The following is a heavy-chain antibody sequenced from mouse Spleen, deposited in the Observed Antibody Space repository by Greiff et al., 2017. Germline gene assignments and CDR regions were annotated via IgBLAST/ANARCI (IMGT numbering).Heavy chain of an antibody. CDR2: ISSGSSTI. Sequence: DVMLVESGGGLVKPGGSLKLSCAASGFTFSDYGMHWVRQAPEKGLEWVAYISSGSSTIYYADTVKGRFTISRDNAKNTLFLQMTSLRSEDTAMYYCARGGNYAFAYWGQGTLVTVSA. J-gene: IGHJ3*01. D-gene: IGHD2-1*01. CDR1: GFTFSDYG. V-gene: IGHV5-17*01. CDR3: ARGGNYAFAY.